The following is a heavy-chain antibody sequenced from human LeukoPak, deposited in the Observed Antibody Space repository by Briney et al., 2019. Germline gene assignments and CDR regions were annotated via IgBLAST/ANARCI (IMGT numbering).Heavy chain of an antibody. CDR2: IYPGDSDT. CDR1: GYSFSTYW. V-gene: IGHV5-51*01. Sequence: GESLKISCQGSGYSFSTYWITWVRQMPGKGLEWMGIIYPGDSDTRYSPSFQGQVTISTDESVSTAYLQWTSLRASDTAMYYCARGSGSYFDYWGQGTLVTVSS. D-gene: IGHD3-10*01. J-gene: IGHJ4*02. CDR3: ARGSGSYFDY.